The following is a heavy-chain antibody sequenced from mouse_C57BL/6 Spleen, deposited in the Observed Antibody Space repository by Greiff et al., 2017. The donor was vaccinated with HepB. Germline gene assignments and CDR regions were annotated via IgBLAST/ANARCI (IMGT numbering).Heavy chain of an antibody. V-gene: IGHV1-80*01. Sequence: QVQLQQSGAELVKPGASVKISCKASGYAFSSYWMNWVKQRPGKGPEWIGQIYPGDGDTNYNGKFKGKATLTADKSSSTAYMQLSSLTSEDSAVYFCARGSSYWYFDVWGTGTTVTVSS. CDR1: GYAFSSYW. J-gene: IGHJ1*03. D-gene: IGHD1-1*01. CDR3: ARGSSYWYFDV. CDR2: IYPGDGDT.